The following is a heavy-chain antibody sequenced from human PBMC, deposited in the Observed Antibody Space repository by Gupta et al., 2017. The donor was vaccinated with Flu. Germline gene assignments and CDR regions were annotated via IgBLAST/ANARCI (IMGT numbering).Heavy chain of an antibody. CDR2: IYYSGST. Sequence: QLQLQESGPGLVKPSETLSLTCTVSGGSISSSSYYWGWIRQPPGKGLEWIGSIYYSGSTYYNPSLKSRVTISVDTSKNQFSLKLSSVTAADTAVYYCARQGLVGATFFDYWGQGTLVTVSS. J-gene: IGHJ4*02. D-gene: IGHD1-26*01. CDR3: ARQGLVGATFFDY. CDR1: GGSISSSSYY. V-gene: IGHV4-39*01.